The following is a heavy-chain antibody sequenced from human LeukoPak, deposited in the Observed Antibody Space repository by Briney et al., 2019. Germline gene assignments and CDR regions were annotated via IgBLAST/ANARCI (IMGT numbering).Heavy chain of an antibody. J-gene: IGHJ5*02. Sequence: PGGSLRLSCAASGFTFSSYSMNWVRQAPGKGLEWVSSISSSSSYIYYADSVKGRFTISRDNAKNSLYLQMNSLRAEDTAVYYCARDSEYGDPTEGLFDPWGQGTLVTVSS. CDR3: ARDSEYGDPTEGLFDP. V-gene: IGHV3-21*01. CDR1: GFTFSSYS. CDR2: ISSSSSYI. D-gene: IGHD4-17*01.